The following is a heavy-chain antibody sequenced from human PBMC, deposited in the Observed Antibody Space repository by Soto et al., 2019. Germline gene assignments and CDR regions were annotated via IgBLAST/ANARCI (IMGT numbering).Heavy chain of an antibody. CDR1: GGSISSGGYY. CDR2: IYYSGST. J-gene: IGHJ6*02. Sequence: QVQLQESGPGLVKPSQTLSLTCTVSGGSISSGGYYWSWIRQHPGKGLEWIGYIYYSGSTYYNPSLKSRVTISVDTSKNQFSLKLSSVTGADTAVYYCARCRVLRYFDWLSHYGMDVWGQGTTVTVSS. V-gene: IGHV4-31*03. CDR3: ARCRVLRYFDWLSHYGMDV. D-gene: IGHD3-9*01.